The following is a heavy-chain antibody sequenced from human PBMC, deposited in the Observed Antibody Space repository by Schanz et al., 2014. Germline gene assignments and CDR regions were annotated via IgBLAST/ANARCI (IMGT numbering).Heavy chain of an antibody. CDR3: ARDRGYCSGGSCLTFDY. CDR1: GFTFSTYA. D-gene: IGHD2-15*01. CDR2: LSGSGGST. J-gene: IGHJ4*02. V-gene: IGHV3-23*01. Sequence: EVQLLDSGGGLVQPGGSLRLSCAASGFTFSTYAMSWVRQAPGKGLEWVSALSGSGGSTYYADSVKGRFTISRDNSKNTLYLQMNTLRAEDTAVYYCARDRGYCSGGSCLTFDYWGQGTLVTVSS.